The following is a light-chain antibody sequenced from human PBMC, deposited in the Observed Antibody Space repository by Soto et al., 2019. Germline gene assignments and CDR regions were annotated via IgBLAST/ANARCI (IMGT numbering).Light chain of an antibody. CDR3: SSYTSTYIWV. Sequence: QSALTQPASVSGSPGQSFTISCTGTSSDIGSHNFVSWHQQHPGKAPKFIIYGVSNRPSGVSNRFSGSKSGNTASLTISGLQADDEADYYCSSYTSTYIWVFGGGTKVTVL. J-gene: IGLJ3*02. CDR1: SSDIGSHNF. CDR2: GVS. V-gene: IGLV2-14*01.